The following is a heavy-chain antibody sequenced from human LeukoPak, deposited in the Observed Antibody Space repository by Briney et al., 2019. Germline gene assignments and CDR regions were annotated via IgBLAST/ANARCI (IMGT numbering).Heavy chain of an antibody. CDR2: MNTDGSRT. CDR1: GFTFSSYW. D-gene: IGHD2-8*02. CDR3: ASDFTGRDDY. Sequence: GGSLRLSCAASGFTFSSYWMHWVRQAPGKGLVWVSRMNTDGSRTDYADSVRGRFTIFRDNAWNTLYLQMNSLGVEDTAVYFCASDFTGRDDYWGQGTLVTVSS. V-gene: IGHV3-74*01. J-gene: IGHJ4*02.